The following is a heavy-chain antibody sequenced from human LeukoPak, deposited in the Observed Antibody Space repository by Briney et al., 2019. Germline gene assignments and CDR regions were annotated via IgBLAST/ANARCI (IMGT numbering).Heavy chain of an antibody. V-gene: IGHV4-61*02. CDR2: IYTSGST. J-gene: IGHJ6*03. D-gene: IGHD6-6*01. CDR3: ARVDSSSSWVGYMDV. CDR1: GGSISSGSYY. Sequence: NPSETLSLTCTVSGGSISSGSYYWSWIRQPAGKGLEWIGRIYTSGSTNYNPSLKSRVTISVDTSKNQFSLKLSSVTAADTAVYYCARVDSSSSWVGYMDVWGKGTTVTVSS.